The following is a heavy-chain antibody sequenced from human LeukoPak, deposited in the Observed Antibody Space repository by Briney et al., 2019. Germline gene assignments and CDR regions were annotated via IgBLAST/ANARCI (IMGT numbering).Heavy chain of an antibody. Sequence: GGSLRLSCAASGFTFSSYAMHWVRQAPGKGLEWVAVISYDGSNKYYADSVKGRFTISRDNSKNTLYLQMNSLRAEDTAVYYCAKVLFPFGVVIIHYYFDYWGQGTLVTVSS. CDR1: GFTFSSYA. CDR3: AKVLFPFGVVIIHYYFDY. CDR2: ISYDGSNK. J-gene: IGHJ4*02. D-gene: IGHD3-3*01. V-gene: IGHV3-30*04.